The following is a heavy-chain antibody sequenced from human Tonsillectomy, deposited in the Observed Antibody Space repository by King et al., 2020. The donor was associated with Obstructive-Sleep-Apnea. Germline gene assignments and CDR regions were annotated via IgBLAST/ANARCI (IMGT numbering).Heavy chain of an antibody. Sequence: QLVQSGGGVVQPGRSLRLSCAASGFTFSSYGMHWVRQAPGRGLEWLALVSYDGSNKYYADSVKGRFTISRDSSKNTLHLQMNSLRAEDTAVYYCAKDRCIVETRHALGMTDYWGQGTLVIVSS. CDR2: VSYDGSNK. J-gene: IGHJ4*02. V-gene: IGHV3-30*18. D-gene: IGHD1-26*01. CDR1: GFTFSSYG. CDR3: AKDRCIVETRHALGMTDY.